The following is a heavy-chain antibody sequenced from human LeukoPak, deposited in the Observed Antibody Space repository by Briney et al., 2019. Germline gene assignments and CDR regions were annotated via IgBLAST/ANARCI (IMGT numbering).Heavy chain of an antibody. D-gene: IGHD1-26*01. V-gene: IGHV4-39*01. CDR3: ARGEWESSALDI. CDR2: IYYSGST. Sequence: SETLSLTCTVSGGSISSSSYYWGWIRQPPGKGLEWIGSIYYSGSTYYNPSLKSRVTISVDTSKNQFSLKLSSVTAADTAVYYCARGEWESSALDIWGQGTLVTVSS. CDR1: GGSISSSSYY. J-gene: IGHJ3*02.